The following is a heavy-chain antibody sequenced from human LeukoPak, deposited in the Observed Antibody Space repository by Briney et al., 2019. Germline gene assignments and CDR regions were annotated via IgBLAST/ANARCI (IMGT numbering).Heavy chain of an antibody. CDR3: ARDGDYYFDY. CDR1: GGSISSYY. J-gene: IGHJ4*02. D-gene: IGHD2-21*02. Sequence: SETLSHTCTVSGGSISSYYWSWIRQPPGKGLEWIGYIYYSGSTNYNASLKSRVTISVDTSKNQFSLKLSSVTAADTAVCYCARDGDYYFDYWGQGTLVTVSS. CDR2: IYYSGST. V-gene: IGHV4-59*01.